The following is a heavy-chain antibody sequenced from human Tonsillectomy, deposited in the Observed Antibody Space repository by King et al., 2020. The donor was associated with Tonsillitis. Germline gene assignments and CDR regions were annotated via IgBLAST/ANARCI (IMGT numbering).Heavy chain of an antibody. CDR1: GGSFSGYY. Sequence: VQLQQWGAGLLKPSETLSLTCAVYGGSFSGYYWSWIRQPPGKGLEWIGEINHSGSTNYNPSLKSRVTISVDTSKNQFSLKLSSVTAADTAVYYCARGPLKPPRRITMIVVVIRSDAFDIWGKGTMVTVSS. CDR2: INHSGST. D-gene: IGHD3-22*01. V-gene: IGHV4-34*01. CDR3: ARGPLKPPRRITMIVVVIRSDAFDI. J-gene: IGHJ3*02.